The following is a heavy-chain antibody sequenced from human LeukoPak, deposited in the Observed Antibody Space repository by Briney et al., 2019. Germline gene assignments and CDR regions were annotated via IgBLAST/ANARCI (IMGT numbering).Heavy chain of an antibody. Sequence: SVKVSCKASGGTFSSSAISWVRQAPGQGLEWLGGIIPIFGSSNYAQNFQNRVTITADESTSTAYMELSSLRSEDTAVYYCASVTTVTTKGHGAFDIWGQGTMVTVSS. J-gene: IGHJ3*02. CDR2: IIPIFGSS. D-gene: IGHD4-17*01. CDR1: GGTFSSSA. V-gene: IGHV1-69*01. CDR3: ASVTTVTTKGHGAFDI.